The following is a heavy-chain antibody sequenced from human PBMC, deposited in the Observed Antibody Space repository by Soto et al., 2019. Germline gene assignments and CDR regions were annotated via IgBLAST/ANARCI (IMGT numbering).Heavy chain of an antibody. CDR3: ARVGPAHYYDSSGYYSPLDY. CDR1: GDTFSSYA. Sequence: QVQLVQSGAEVKKPGSSVKVSCKASGDTFSSYAINWVRQAPGQGLEWMGGIIPMFGTANYAQKFKGRVTLTAGESTSPVYMELSSLRPEDTAVYYCARVGPAHYYDSSGYYSPLDYWGQGTLVTVSS. D-gene: IGHD3-22*01. J-gene: IGHJ4*02. CDR2: IIPMFGTA. V-gene: IGHV1-69*01.